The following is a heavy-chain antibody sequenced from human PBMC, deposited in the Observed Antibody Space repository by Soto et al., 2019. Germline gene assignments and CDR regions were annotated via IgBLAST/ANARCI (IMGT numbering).Heavy chain of an antibody. CDR3: ARHVSGPYTYVPGGNWFDP. D-gene: IGHD5-18*01. J-gene: IGHJ5*02. CDR1: GVSIGSNIYY. CDR2: LFYSGTT. V-gene: IGHV4-39*01. Sequence: SGTLPLTCTVSGVSIGSNIYYWAWVRQPPGKVLEWIGTLFYSGTTYHNQSLKSRVTISIDRSKNQFSLKMSSVTAADTAVYYCARHVSGPYTYVPGGNWFDPWGQGALVTLSS.